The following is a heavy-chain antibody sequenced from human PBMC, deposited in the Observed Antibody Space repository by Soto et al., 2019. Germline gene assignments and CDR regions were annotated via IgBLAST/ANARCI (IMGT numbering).Heavy chain of an antibody. CDR3: AKSLLFGNRAYMDV. CDR2: VIPIQGKA. CDR1: GDSLTSYT. V-gene: IGHV1-69*02. D-gene: IGHD3-3*01. Sequence: QVQLVQSGAEVKKPGSSVRISCEVSGDSLTSYTFTWVRHVPGQGLEWMGRVIPIQGKADYALKIQDRVTLSANKSKNTVYMELSRLRLDYTAVYDCAKSLLFGNRAYMDVWGKGTTVTVSS. J-gene: IGHJ6*03.